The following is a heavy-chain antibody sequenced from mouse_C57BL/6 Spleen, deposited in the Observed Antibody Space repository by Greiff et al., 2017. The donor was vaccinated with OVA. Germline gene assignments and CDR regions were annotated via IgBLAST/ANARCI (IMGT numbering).Heavy chain of an antibody. D-gene: IGHD1-1*01. CDR2: INPGSGGT. CDR1: GYAFTNYL. CDR3: ATITTAEREMDY. V-gene: IGHV1-54*01. J-gene: IGHJ4*01. Sequence: VQLQQSGAELVRPGTSVKVSCKASGYAFTNYLIEWVKQRPGQGLEWIGVINPGSGGTNYNEKFKGKATLTADKSSSTAYMQLSSLTSEDSAVYFCATITTAEREMDYWGQGTSVTVSS.